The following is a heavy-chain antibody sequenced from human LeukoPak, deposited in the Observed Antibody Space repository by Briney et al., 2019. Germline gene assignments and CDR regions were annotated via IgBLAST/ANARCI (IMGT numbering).Heavy chain of an antibody. V-gene: IGHV1-46*01. J-gene: IGHJ4*02. D-gene: IGHD3-22*01. CDR2: INPSGGGT. CDR3: ARQRDDRNGYYFFGY. CDR1: GYTFTSHY. Sequence: GASVKVSCKASGYTFTSHYIHWVRQAPGQGLEWMGMINPSGGGTGYAQKFQGRVTMTRDTATSTVYMELSSLRSEDTALYYCARQRDDRNGYYFFGYWGQGTLVTVSS.